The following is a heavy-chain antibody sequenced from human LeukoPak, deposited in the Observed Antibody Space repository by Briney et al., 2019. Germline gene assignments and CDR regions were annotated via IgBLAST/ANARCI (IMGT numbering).Heavy chain of an antibody. V-gene: IGHV3-23*01. CDR2: ISGSGGST. Sequence: GGSLRLSCAASGFTFNSYAMSWVRQAPGKGLEWVSAISGSGGSTYYADSVKGRFTISRDNSKNTLYLQMNSLRAEDTAVYYCANGPVLANFDYWGQGTLVTVSS. CDR1: GFTFNSYA. D-gene: IGHD4/OR15-4a*01. CDR3: ANGPVLANFDY. J-gene: IGHJ4*02.